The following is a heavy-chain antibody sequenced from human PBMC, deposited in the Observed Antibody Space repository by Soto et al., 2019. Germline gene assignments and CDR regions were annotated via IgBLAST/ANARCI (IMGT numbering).Heavy chain of an antibody. V-gene: IGHV3-30-3*01. J-gene: IGHJ6*02. CDR2: ISYDGSNK. CDR3: ARDGRGYYYYGMDV. CDR1: GFTFSSYA. Sequence: QVQLVESGGGVVQPGRSLRLSCAASGFTFSSYAMHWVRQAPGKGLEWVAVISYDGSNKYYADSVKGRFTISRDNSKNTLYLQMNCLRAEDTAVYYCARDGRGYYYYGMDVWGQGTTVTVSS.